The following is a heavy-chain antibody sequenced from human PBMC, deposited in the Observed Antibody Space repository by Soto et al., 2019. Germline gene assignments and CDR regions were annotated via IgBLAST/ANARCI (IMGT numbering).Heavy chain of an antibody. J-gene: IGHJ3*02. V-gene: IGHV1-69*13. Sequence: SVKVSCKASGGTFSSYAISWVRQAPGQGLEWMGGIIPIFGTANYAQKFQGRVTITADESTSTAYMELSSLRSEDTAVYYCARDIITMIPPTPDVFDIWGQGTLVTVSS. CDR1: GGTFSSYA. CDR2: IIPIFGTA. CDR3: ARDIITMIPPTPDVFDI. D-gene: IGHD3-22*01.